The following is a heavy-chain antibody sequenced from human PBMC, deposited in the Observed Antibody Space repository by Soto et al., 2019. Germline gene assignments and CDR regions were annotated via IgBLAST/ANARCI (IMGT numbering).Heavy chain of an antibody. D-gene: IGHD2-21*02. Sequence: QVQLVESGGGVVQPGRSLRLSCAASGFTFSSYAMHWVRQAPGKGLEWVAVISYDGSNKYYADSVKGRFTISRDNSKNTLYLQMNSLRAEYTAVYYCARGRHIVVVTAIFTYWGQGTLVTVSS. CDR2: ISYDGSNK. V-gene: IGHV3-30-3*01. CDR1: GFTFSSYA. J-gene: IGHJ4*02. CDR3: ARGRHIVVVTAIFTY.